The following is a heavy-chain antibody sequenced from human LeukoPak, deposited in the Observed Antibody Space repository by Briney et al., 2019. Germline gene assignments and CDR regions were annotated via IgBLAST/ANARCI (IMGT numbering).Heavy chain of an antibody. CDR3: ARDSPIVVVPAATGDFDY. CDR1: GYTFTSYG. D-gene: IGHD2-2*01. CDR2: ISAYNGNT. Sequence: ASVKVSCKASGYTFTSYGISWVRQAPGQGLEWMGWISAYNGNTNYAQKLQGRVTMTTDTSTSTAYMELRSLRSDDTAVYYCARDSPIVVVPAATGDFDYWGQGTLVTVSS. V-gene: IGHV1-18*01. J-gene: IGHJ4*02.